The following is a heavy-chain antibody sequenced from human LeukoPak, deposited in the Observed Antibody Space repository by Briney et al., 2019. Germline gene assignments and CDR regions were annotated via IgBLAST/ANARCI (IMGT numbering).Heavy chain of an antibody. D-gene: IGHD3-9*01. CDR2: INPNSGGT. Sequence: GASVKVSCKASGYTFTGYYMHWVRQAPGQGLEWMGWINPNSGGTNYAQKFQGWVTMTRDTSISTAYMELSRLRSDDTAVYYCARAQYYDILDYYYGMDVWGQGTTVTVSS. CDR3: ARAQYYDILDYYYGMDV. CDR1: GYTFTGYY. V-gene: IGHV1-2*04. J-gene: IGHJ6*02.